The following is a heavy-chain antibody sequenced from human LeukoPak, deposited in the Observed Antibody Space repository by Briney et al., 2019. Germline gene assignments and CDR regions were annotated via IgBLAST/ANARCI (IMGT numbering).Heavy chain of an antibody. Sequence: PSETLSLTCAVYGGPFSGYYWSWIRQPPGKGLEWIGEINHSGSTNYNPSLKSRVTISVDTSKNQFSLKLSSVTAADTAVYYCARDSSGYYYFDYWGQGTLVTVSS. D-gene: IGHD3-22*01. CDR3: ARDSSGYYYFDY. V-gene: IGHV4-34*01. CDR1: GGPFSGYY. J-gene: IGHJ4*02. CDR2: INHSGST.